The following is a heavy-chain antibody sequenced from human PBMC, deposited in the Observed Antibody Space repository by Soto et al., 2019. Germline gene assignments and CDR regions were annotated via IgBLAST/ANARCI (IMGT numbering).Heavy chain of an antibody. CDR2: IYSGGST. D-gene: IGHD4-17*01. J-gene: IGHJ1*01. CDR1: GFAVSSNY. Sequence: EVQLVESGGGLVQPGGSLRLSCAASGFAVSSNYMGWVRQAPGKGLEWVSVIYSGGSTYYGDSVKGRFTISRDNSKNTLYLQMNSLRAEDTAVYYCARATTEYFQHWGQGTLVTVSS. V-gene: IGHV3-66*01. CDR3: ARATTEYFQH.